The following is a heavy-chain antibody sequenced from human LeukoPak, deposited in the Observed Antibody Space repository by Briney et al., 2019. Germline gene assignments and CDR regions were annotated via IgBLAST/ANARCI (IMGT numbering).Heavy chain of an antibody. V-gene: IGHV1-24*01. CDR3: AGFYGGNPYYYYGMDV. CDR2: FDPEDGET. J-gene: IGHJ6*02. CDR1: GYTLTELS. D-gene: IGHD4-23*01. Sequence: GASVKVSCKVSGYTLTELSMHWVRQAPGKGLEWMGGFDPEDGETIYAQKFQGRVTMTRDTSTSTVYMELSSLRSEDTAVYYCAGFYGGNPYYYYGMDVWGQGTTVTVSS.